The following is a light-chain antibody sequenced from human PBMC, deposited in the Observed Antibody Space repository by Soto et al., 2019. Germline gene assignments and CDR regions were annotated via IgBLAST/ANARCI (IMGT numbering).Light chain of an antibody. CDR1: SYNIGAGYD. CDR3: QSYDSSLKNSV. J-gene: IGLJ3*02. CDR2: ANT. Sequence: QDVLTQSPPVSGAPGQRVTISCTRSSYNIGAGYDVHWYQQFPGTAPKLLIYANTNRPSGVPDRFSGSKSGTSASLAITGLQPEDEADYYCQSYDSSLKNSVFGGGTKLTV. V-gene: IGLV1-40*01.